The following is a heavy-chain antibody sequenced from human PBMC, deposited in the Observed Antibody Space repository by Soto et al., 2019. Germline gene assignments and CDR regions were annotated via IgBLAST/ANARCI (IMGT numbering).Heavy chain of an antibody. V-gene: IGHV3-21*01. CDR1: GFTFSSYS. CDR3: ARDRAAAPDGMDV. Sequence: EVQLVESGGGLVKPGGPLRLSCAASGFTFSSYSMNWVRQAPGKGLEWVSSISSSSSYIYYADSVKGRFTISRDNXKNSLYLQMNSLRAEDTAVYYCARDRAAAPDGMDVWGQGTTVTVSS. D-gene: IGHD6-13*01. CDR2: ISSSSSYI. J-gene: IGHJ6*02.